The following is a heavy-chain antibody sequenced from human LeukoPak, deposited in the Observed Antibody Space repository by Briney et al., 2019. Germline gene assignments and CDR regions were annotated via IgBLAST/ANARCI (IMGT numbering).Heavy chain of an antibody. CDR3: ARTPRRFGEKTSP. CDR2: IKQDGSEK. Sequence: GGSLRLSCAASGFTFSDSYMSWIRQAPGKGLEWVANIKQDGSEKYYVDSVKGRFTISRDNAKNSLYLQMNSLRAEDTAVYYCARTPRRFGEKTSPWGQGTTVTVSS. V-gene: IGHV3-7*04. CDR1: GFTFSDSY. D-gene: IGHD3-10*01. J-gene: IGHJ6*02.